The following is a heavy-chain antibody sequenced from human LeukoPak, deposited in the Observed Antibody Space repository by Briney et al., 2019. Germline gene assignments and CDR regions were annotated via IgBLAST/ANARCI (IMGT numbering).Heavy chain of an antibody. D-gene: IGHD2-2*01. V-gene: IGHV4-34*01. CDR1: GGSFSGYY. J-gene: IGHJ6*03. Sequence: MTSETLSLTCAVYGGSFSGYYWSWIRQPPGKGLEWIGEINHSGSTNYNPSLKSRVTISVDTSKNQFSLKLSSVTAADTAVYYCARVKAIYCSSTSCYGGTYYMDVWGKGTTVTVSS. CDR3: ARVKAIYCSSTSCYGGTYYMDV. CDR2: INHSGST.